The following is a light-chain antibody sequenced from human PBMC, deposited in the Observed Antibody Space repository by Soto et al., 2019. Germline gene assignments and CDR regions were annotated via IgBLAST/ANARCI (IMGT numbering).Light chain of an antibody. CDR3: QQYGSLPPWT. J-gene: IGKJ1*01. CDR1: QSVSSGY. CDR2: GAS. V-gene: IGKV3-20*01. Sequence: EIVLTQSPGTLSLAPGERATLTCRASQSVSSGYLAWYQQKPGQSPRLLISGASKRATGIPDRFSGTGSGTDFTLIISRVEPEDFAVYYCQQYGSLPPWTFGQGTKVEI.